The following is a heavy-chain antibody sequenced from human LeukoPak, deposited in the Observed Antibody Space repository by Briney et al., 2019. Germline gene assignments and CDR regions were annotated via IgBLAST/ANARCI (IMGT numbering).Heavy chain of an antibody. CDR1: GGSISSHY. CDR2: IYYSGTT. J-gene: IGHJ4*02. CDR3: ARQADDSSSSLVYFDY. V-gene: IGHV4-59*08. Sequence: SETLSLTCAVSGGSISSHYWSWIRQPPGKGLEWIGFIYYSGTTKYDPSLKSRVTISADTSKNQFSLKLSSVTAADTAVYYCARQADDSSSSLVYFDYWGQGTLVTVSS. D-gene: IGHD6-6*01.